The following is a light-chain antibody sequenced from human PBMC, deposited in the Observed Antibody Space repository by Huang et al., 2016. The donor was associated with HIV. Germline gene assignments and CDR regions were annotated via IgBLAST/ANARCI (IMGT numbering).Light chain of an antibody. CDR3: HQYYDTPQT. CDR1: QSVLKTSNNQKC. CDR2: WAS. J-gene: IGKJ1*01. Sequence: DIVVTQSPDSLALSLVWRAAINCTASQSVLKTSNNQKCLSGYQLKPGQPPKLLIYWASTRESGVPDRFSGSGSGTHFTLTISSLQAEDVAVYYCHQYYDTPQTFGQGTKVEVK. V-gene: IGKV4-1*01.